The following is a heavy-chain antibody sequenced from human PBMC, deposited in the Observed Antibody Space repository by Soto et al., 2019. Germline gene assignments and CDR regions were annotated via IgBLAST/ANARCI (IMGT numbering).Heavy chain of an antibody. CDR1: GFTFSDYY. Sequence: QVQLVESGGGLVKPGGSLRLSCAASGFTFSDYYMSWIRQAPGKGLEWVSYISSSGSTIYYADSVKGRFTISRDNAKNSMYMQMNRLRAEDTVVYYCAREVYSRSFPTYCYSYGMDVWGQGTTVTVSS. V-gene: IGHV3-11*01. D-gene: IGHD6-13*01. J-gene: IGHJ6*02. CDR3: AREVYSRSFPTYCYSYGMDV. CDR2: ISSSGSTI.